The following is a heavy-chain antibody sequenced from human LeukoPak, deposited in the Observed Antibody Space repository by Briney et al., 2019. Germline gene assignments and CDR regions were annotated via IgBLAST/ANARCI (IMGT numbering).Heavy chain of an antibody. CDR2: IYYSGST. Sequence: SETLSLTCIISGGSISSYYWSWIRQPPGKGLEWIGYIYYSGSTNYNPSLKSRVTISVDTSKNQFSLKLSSVTAADTAVYYCARAGTYYYDSSGYYAALDIWGQGTMVTVSS. CDR1: GGSISSYY. CDR3: ARAGTYYYDSSGYYAALDI. V-gene: IGHV4-59*08. D-gene: IGHD3-22*01. J-gene: IGHJ3*02.